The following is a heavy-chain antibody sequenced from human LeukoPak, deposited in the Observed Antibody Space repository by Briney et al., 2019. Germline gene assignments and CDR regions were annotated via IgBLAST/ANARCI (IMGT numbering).Heavy chain of an antibody. J-gene: IGHJ4*02. CDR2: IYTSGST. CDR3: AREGVSPSVVRGVIY. Sequence: SSQTLSLTCTVSGGSISSGSYYWSWIRQPAGKGLEWIGRIYTSGSTNYNPSRQSRVTISVDTSKNQFSLKLSSVTAADTAVYYCAREGVSPSVVRGVIYWGQGTLVTVSS. CDR1: GGSISSGSYY. V-gene: IGHV4-61*02. D-gene: IGHD3-10*01.